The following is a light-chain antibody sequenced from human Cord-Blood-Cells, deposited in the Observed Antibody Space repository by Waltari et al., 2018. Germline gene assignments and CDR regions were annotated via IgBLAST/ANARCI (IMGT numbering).Light chain of an antibody. Sequence: SSELTQDPAVSVAFGQPVRITCQGDSLRSYYASCYQQKPGQAPVLVIYGKNNRPSGIPDRFSGSSSGNTASLTITGAQAEDEADYYCNSRDSSGNHWVFGGGTKLTVL. CDR2: GKN. J-gene: IGLJ3*02. CDR1: SLRSYY. CDR3: NSRDSSGNHWV. V-gene: IGLV3-19*01.